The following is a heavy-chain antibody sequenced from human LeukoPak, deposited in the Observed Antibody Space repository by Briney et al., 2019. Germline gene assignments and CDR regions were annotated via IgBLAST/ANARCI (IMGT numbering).Heavy chain of an antibody. CDR2: ISYDGSNK. V-gene: IGHV3-30*04. CDR1: GFTFSSYA. J-gene: IGHJ6*04. D-gene: IGHD3-10*01. Sequence: GRSLRLSCAASGFTFSSYAMHWVRQAPGKGLEWVAVISYDGSNKYYADSVKGRFTISRDNSKNTLYLQMNSLRAEDTAVYYCARDRGITMVRGVIMHYYYGMDVWGKGTTVTVSS. CDR3: ARDRGITMVRGVIMHYYYGMDV.